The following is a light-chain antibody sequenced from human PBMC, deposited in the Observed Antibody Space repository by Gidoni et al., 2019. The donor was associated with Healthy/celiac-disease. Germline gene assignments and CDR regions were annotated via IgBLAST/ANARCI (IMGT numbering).Light chain of an antibody. J-gene: IGKJ2*01. V-gene: IGKV2-28*01. CDR2: LGS. CDR1: QSLLHSNGYNY. Sequence: DIVMTQSPLSLPVTPGEPASISCRSSQSLLHSNGYNYLDWYLQKPGQSPQLLIYLGSNRAYGVPERFSGSGSGTDFTLKISRVEAEDVGVYYCMQALQTPPYTFGQGTKLEIK. CDR3: MQALQTPPYT.